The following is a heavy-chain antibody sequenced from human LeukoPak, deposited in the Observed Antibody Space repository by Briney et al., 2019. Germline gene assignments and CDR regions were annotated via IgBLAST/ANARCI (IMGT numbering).Heavy chain of an antibody. V-gene: IGHV3-48*04. CDR2: ISSSSSTI. Sequence: GGSLRLSCVASGFTFSNYHMNWVRQAPGKGLEWVSHISSSSSTIYYADSVKGRFTISRDNARNSLYLQMNSLRAEDTAVYYCARDSAYSSSWAWCFDLWGRGTLVTVSS. J-gene: IGHJ2*01. CDR3: ARDSAYSSSWAWCFDL. CDR1: GFTFSNYH. D-gene: IGHD6-13*01.